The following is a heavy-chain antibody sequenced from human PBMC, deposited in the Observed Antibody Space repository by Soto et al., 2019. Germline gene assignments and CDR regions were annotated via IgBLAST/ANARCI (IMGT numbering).Heavy chain of an antibody. CDR3: AREPDTSSKIDY. CDR2: IHSSGTTL. J-gene: IGHJ4*02. Sequence: PGGSLRLSCVASGFTFSDYYMSWVRQAPGKGLEWVSYIHSSGTTLYYADSVKGRFTISRDNAKNSLYLQMNSLRAEDTAVYYCAREPDTSSKIDYWGQGTLVTVSS. V-gene: IGHV3-11*01. D-gene: IGHD2-2*01. CDR1: GFTFSDYY.